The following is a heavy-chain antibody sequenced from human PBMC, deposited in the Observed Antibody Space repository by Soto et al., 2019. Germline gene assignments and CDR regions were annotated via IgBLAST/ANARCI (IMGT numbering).Heavy chain of an antibody. CDR2: ISAYNGNT. CDR3: ARGGQRITMIVVVIGAFDI. CDR1: GYTFTSYG. V-gene: IGHV1-18*04. D-gene: IGHD3-22*01. J-gene: IGHJ3*02. Sequence: ASVKVSCKASGYTFTSYGISWVRQAPGQGLEWMGWISAYNGNTNYAQKLQGRVTMTTDTSTSTAYMELRSLRSDDTAVYYCARGGQRITMIVVVIGAFDIWGQGTMVTVSS.